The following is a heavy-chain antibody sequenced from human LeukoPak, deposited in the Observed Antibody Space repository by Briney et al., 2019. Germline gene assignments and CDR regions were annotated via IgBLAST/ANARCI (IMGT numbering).Heavy chain of an antibody. V-gene: IGHV3-21*01. CDR2: ISSSSSYI. CDR1: GFTFSSYG. Sequence: GGSLRLSCAASGFTFSSYGMNWVRQAPGKGLEWVSSISSSSSYIYYADSVKGRFTISRDNAKNSLYLQMNSLRAEDTAVYYCARDETAMATAPLDYWGQGTLVTVSS. CDR3: ARDETAMATAPLDY. D-gene: IGHD5-18*01. J-gene: IGHJ4*02.